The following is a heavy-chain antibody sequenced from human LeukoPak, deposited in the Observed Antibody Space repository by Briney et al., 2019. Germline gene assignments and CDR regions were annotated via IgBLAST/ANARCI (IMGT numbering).Heavy chain of an antibody. CDR3: ARGPATGDFDY. Sequence: ASVTVSCKASAYTFTVYYSHWMRQAPGQGLEWMGWIKPNSGGTAYAQKLQGRVTMTRDTSISTVYMELSRLRSDDTAVYYCARGPATGDFDYWGQGTLVTVSS. J-gene: IGHJ4*02. CDR1: AYTFTVYY. V-gene: IGHV1-2*02. CDR2: IKPNSGGT. D-gene: IGHD7-27*01.